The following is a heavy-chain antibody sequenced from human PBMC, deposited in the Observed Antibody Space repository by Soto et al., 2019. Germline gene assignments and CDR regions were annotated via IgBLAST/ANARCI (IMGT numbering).Heavy chain of an antibody. V-gene: IGHV1-46*01. D-gene: IGHD1-1*01. Sequence: ASVKVSCKASGYSFTGLDINWVRQTTGQGLEWMGIINPSGGSTSYAQKFQGRVTMTRDTSTSTVYMELSSLRSEDTAVYYCARRSERSRLWSSYYGMDVWGQGTTVTVSS. CDR3: ARRSERSRLWSSYYGMDV. J-gene: IGHJ6*02. CDR1: GYSFTGLD. CDR2: INPSGGST.